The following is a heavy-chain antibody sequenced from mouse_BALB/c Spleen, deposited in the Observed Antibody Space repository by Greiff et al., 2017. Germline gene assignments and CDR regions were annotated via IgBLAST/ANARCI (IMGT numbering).Heavy chain of an antibody. CDR1: GFTFSSYG. CDR2: INSNGGST. V-gene: IGHV5-6-3*01. J-gene: IGHJ4*01. CDR3: ARALYGGGIYYAMDY. Sequence: EVKLMESGGGLVQPGGSLKLSCAASGFTFSSYGMSWVRQTPDKRLELVATINSNGGSTYYPDSVKGRFTISRDNAKNTLYLQMSSLKSEDTAMYYCARALYGGGIYYAMDYWGQGTSVTVSS. D-gene: IGHD1-1*01.